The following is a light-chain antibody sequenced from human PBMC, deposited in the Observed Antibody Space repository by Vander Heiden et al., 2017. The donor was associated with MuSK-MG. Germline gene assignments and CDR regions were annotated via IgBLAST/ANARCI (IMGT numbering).Light chain of an antibody. CDR2: QDS. Sequence: SYELTQPPSVSVSPGQTASITCSGDKLGDKYACWYQQKPGQSPVLVIYQDSKRPSGIPERFSGSNSGNTATLTISGTQAMDEDDYYCQAWDSSVVFGGGTKLTGL. J-gene: IGLJ2*01. CDR3: QAWDSSVV. CDR1: KLGDKY. V-gene: IGLV3-1*01.